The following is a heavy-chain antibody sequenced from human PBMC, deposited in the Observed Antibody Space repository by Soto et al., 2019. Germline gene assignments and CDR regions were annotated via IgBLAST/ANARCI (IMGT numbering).Heavy chain of an antibody. V-gene: IGHV1-18*01. CDR3: ARDPGSSNHRFFSYYYYYGMDV. Sequence: ASVKVSCKASGYTFTSYGISWVRQAPGQGLEWMGWISAYNGNTNYAQKLQGRVTMTTDTSTSTAYMELRSLRSDDTAVYYCARDPGSSNHRFFSYYYYYGMDVWGQGTTVTVSS. CDR1: GYTFTSYG. D-gene: IGHD1-26*01. CDR2: ISAYNGNT. J-gene: IGHJ6*02.